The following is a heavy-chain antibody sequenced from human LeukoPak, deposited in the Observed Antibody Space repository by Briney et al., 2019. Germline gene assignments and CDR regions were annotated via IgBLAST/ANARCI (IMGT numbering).Heavy chain of an antibody. Sequence: PGGSLRLSCAASGFTFSSYSMNWVRQAPGKGLEWVSYISSGGNTIDYADSVKGRFTISRDNAKNSLYLQMVSLRAEDTAVYYCARLRGYSYGYGDYWGQGTLATVSS. CDR2: ISSGGNTI. J-gene: IGHJ4*02. V-gene: IGHV3-48*04. D-gene: IGHD5-18*01. CDR1: GFTFSSYS. CDR3: ARLRGYSYGYGDY.